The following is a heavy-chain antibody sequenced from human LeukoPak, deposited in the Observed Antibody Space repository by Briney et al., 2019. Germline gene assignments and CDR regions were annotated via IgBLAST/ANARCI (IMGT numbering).Heavy chain of an antibody. CDR1: GFTFSSYA. CDR3: AKVLQDRSMNMHFDY. Sequence: GVSLRLSCAASGFTFSSYAMHWVRQAPGKGLEWVAVISHAGTREYYADSVKGRFTISRDNSKNTVYTSKSTLFLQMNSLRPEDTAVYYRAKVLQDRSMNMHFDYWGPGTQVTVS. CDR2: ISHAGTRE. D-gene: IGHD5-18*01. V-gene: IGHV3-30-3*01. J-gene: IGHJ4*02.